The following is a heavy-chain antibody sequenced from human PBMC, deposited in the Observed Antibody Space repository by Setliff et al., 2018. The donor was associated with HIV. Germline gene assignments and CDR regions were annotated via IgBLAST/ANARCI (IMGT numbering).Heavy chain of an antibody. CDR2: IIPIFGTP. CDR1: GYTFTSYG. D-gene: IGHD3-3*01. J-gene: IGHJ5*02. V-gene: IGHV1-69*13. CDR3: ARDPIRAVGVDFWSATNNWFGP. Sequence: SVKVSCKASGYTFTSYGISWVRQAPGQGLEWMGGIIPIFGTPNYAQKFKGRLTITADESTSTVYMELSSLRSEDTAVYYCARDPIRAVGVDFWSATNNWFGPWGQGTLVTVPQ.